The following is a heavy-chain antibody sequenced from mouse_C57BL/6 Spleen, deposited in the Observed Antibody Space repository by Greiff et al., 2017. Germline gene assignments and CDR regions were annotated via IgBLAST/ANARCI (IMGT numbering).Heavy chain of an antibody. CDR2: SRNKANDYTT. CDR1: GFTFSDFY. D-gene: IGHD6-5*01. Sequence: EVKLMESGGGLVQSGRSLRLSCATSGFTFSDFYMEWVRQAPGKGLEWIAASRNKANDYTTEYSASVKGRFIVSRDTSQSILYLQMNALRAEDTAIYYCARDAAYNWYFDVWGTGTTVTVSS. CDR3: ARDAAYNWYFDV. V-gene: IGHV7-1*01. J-gene: IGHJ1*03.